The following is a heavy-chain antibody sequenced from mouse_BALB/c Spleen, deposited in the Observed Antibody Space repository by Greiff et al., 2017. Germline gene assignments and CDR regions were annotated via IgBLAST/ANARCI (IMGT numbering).Heavy chain of an antibody. D-gene: IGHD2-4*01. CDR1: GFTFSSYA. J-gene: IGHJ2*01. CDR3: ARGRGYYDYDEVYYFDY. V-gene: IGHV5-6-5*01. Sequence: EVHLVESGGGLVKPGGSLKLSCAASGFTFSSYAMSWVRQTPEKRLEWVASISSGGSTYYPDSVKGRFTISRDNARNILYLQMSSLRSEDTAMYYCARGRGYYDYDEVYYFDYWGQGTTLTVSS. CDR2: ISSGGST.